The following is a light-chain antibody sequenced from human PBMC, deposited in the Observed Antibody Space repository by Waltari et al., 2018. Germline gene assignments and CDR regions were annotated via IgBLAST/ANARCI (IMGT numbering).Light chain of an antibody. J-gene: IGLJ3*02. Sequence: QSVLTQPPSASGTPGQGVTISCSGGASNIGNNVVNWYQQVPGKAPKLLIYRRGRQPAGVPDRCSGSKSGTSAALAISGLQSEDEADYDCAAWDDSLNGRWVFGGGTKVTVL. CDR1: ASNIGNNV. CDR2: RRG. V-gene: IGLV1-44*01. CDR3: AAWDDSLNGRWV.